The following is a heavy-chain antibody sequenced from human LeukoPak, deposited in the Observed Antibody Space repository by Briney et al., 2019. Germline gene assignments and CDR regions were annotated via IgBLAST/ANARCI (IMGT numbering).Heavy chain of an antibody. Sequence: ASVKVSCKASGYTFTGYYIHWLRQAPGQGLEWMGWINSNSGDTNYAQKFQGGVTMTRDTSISTAYMELSSLRSDDTAVYYCARSVREVIDSSRAPLDYWGQGTLVTVSS. D-gene: IGHD3-10*01. CDR1: GYTFTGYY. CDR2: INSNSGDT. J-gene: IGHJ4*02. V-gene: IGHV1-2*02. CDR3: ARSVREVIDSSRAPLDY.